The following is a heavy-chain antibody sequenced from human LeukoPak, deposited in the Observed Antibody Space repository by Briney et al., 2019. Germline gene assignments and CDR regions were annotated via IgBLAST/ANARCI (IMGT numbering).Heavy chain of an antibody. Sequence: GGSLRLSCAASGFTFRNFWMSWVRQAPGKGLEWMANIRQDGSEKHYVDSAKGRFTISRDNAKNSLYLQMNSLRAEDTAAYYCARHSSSWEFDQWGQGTLVIVST. V-gene: IGHV3-7*04. CDR2: IRQDGSEK. D-gene: IGHD6-13*01. CDR1: GFTFRNFW. CDR3: ARHSSSWEFDQ. J-gene: IGHJ4*02.